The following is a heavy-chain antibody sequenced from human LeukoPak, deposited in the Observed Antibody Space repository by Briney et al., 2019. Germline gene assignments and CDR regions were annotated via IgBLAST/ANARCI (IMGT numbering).Heavy chain of an antibody. J-gene: IGHJ4*02. CDR2: IWYDGNNK. D-gene: IGHD6-13*01. Sequence: QPGRSLRLSCAASGFTFSSYGMHWVRQAPGKGLEWVAVIWYDGNNKYYADSVKGRFTISRDNSKNTLYLQMNSLRAEDTAVYYCAREDGYSSSWYSDYWGQGTLVTVSS. CDR3: AREDGYSSSWYSDY. CDR1: GFTFSSYG. V-gene: IGHV3-33*01.